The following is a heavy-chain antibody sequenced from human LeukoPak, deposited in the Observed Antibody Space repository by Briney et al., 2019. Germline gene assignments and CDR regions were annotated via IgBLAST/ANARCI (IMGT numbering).Heavy chain of an antibody. J-gene: IGHJ4*02. CDR2: IKEDGTMK. V-gene: IGHV3-7*01. D-gene: IGHD2-21*01. CDR3: ERRRVAKDL. Sequence: QTGGSLRLSCAASGFSFGHYWMSWVRQAPGPGLEWVANIKEDGTMKFYADSVKGRFTISRDNVKKSLLLQMNSLRAEDMSVYYCERRRVAKDLWGQGTLVTVSS. CDR1: GFSFGHYW.